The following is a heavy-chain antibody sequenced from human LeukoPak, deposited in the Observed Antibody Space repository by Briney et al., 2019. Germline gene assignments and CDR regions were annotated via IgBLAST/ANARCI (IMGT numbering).Heavy chain of an antibody. J-gene: IGHJ4*02. CDR1: GITLSNYG. CDR3: AKDDDSSGYYYC. D-gene: IGHD3-22*01. CDR2: ISGSGGST. Sequence: GGSLRLSCVVSGITLSNYGMSWVRQAPGKGLEWVSAISGSGGSTYYADSVKGRFTISRDNSKNTLYLQMNSLRAEDTAVYYCAKDDDSSGYYYCWGQGTLVTVSS. V-gene: IGHV3-23*01.